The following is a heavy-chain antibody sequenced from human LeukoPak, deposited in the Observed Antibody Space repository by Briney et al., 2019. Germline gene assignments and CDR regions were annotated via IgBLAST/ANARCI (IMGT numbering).Heavy chain of an antibody. V-gene: IGHV4-59*01. J-gene: IGHJ4*02. CDR1: RGSISNYY. Sequence: SETLSLTCTVSRGSISNYYWSWIRQSPGKGLEWIGNIYYSGSTNYNPSLKSRVTISVDTSNNQFSLKLTSVTAADTAVYYCARERYYDSSGYYYDYWGQGTLVTVSS. CDR3: ARERYYDSSGYYYDY. D-gene: IGHD3-22*01. CDR2: IYYSGST.